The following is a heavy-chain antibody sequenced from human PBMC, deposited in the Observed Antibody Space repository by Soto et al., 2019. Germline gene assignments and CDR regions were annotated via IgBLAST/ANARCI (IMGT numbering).Heavy chain of an antibody. CDR3: ATSSSSSWYLTAYYYYGMDV. CDR2: IYYSGST. J-gene: IGHJ6*02. Sequence: PSETLSLTCTVSGGSISSYYWSWIRQPPGKGLEWIGYIYYSGSTNYNPSLKSRVTISVDTSKNQFSLKLSSVTAADTAVYYCATSSSSSWYLTAYYYYGMDVWGQGTLVTVSS. D-gene: IGHD6-13*01. CDR1: GGSISSYY. V-gene: IGHV4-59*01.